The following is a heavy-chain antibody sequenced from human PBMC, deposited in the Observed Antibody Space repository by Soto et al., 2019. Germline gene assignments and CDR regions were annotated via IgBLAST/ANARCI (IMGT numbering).Heavy chain of an antibody. D-gene: IGHD3-10*01. Sequence: EVQLLESGGGLVQPGGSLRLSCAVSGVTFSSYAMSWVRQAPGKGLEWVSGISGSGGSTYYADSVKGRFTISRDNSKNTLYLQMNSLRAEDTAVYYCAKVIALWFGEGFDYWGQGTLVTVSS. V-gene: IGHV3-23*01. CDR3: AKVIALWFGEGFDY. CDR1: GVTFSSYA. CDR2: ISGSGGST. J-gene: IGHJ4*02.